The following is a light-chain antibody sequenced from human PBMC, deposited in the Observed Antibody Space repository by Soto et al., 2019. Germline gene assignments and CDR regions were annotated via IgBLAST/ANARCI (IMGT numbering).Light chain of an antibody. J-gene: IGKJ3*01. CDR3: QQYYSSPIT. Sequence: EIVLTQSPGTLSLSPGERAILSCRASQSVSSSYLAWYQQKPGQAPRLLIYGASIRATGIPDRFSGSGSVTDFTLTISRLEPEDFAVYYCQQYYSSPITFGPGTKVYIK. V-gene: IGKV3-20*01. CDR1: QSVSSSY. CDR2: GAS.